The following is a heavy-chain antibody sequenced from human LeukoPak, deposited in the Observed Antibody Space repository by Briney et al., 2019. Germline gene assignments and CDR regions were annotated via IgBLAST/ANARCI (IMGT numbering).Heavy chain of an antibody. D-gene: IGHD6-13*01. J-gene: IGHJ4*02. Sequence: LGGSLRLSCAASGFTFSSYSMNWVRQAPGKGLEWVSYFSSSSSTIYYADSVKGRFTISRDNAKNSLYLQMNSLRAEDTAVYYCARETQGRYSSSWYRSHFDYWGQGTLVTVSS. CDR3: ARETQGRYSSSWYRSHFDY. CDR1: GFTFSSYS. CDR2: FSSSSSTI. V-gene: IGHV3-48*04.